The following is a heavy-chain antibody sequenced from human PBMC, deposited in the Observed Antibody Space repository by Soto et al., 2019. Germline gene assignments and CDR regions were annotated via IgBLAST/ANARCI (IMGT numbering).Heavy chain of an antibody. Sequence: QVQLVQSGAEVKKPGSSVKVSCKASGGTFSSYIISWVRQAPGQGLEWMGRIIPILGIANYAQKFQGRVMITADKSTSTAYMELSSLRSEDTAVYYCARGYGSGSYAVDYWGQGTLVTVSS. V-gene: IGHV1-69*02. CDR1: GGTFSSYI. CDR2: IIPILGIA. CDR3: ARGYGSGSYAVDY. J-gene: IGHJ4*02. D-gene: IGHD3-10*01.